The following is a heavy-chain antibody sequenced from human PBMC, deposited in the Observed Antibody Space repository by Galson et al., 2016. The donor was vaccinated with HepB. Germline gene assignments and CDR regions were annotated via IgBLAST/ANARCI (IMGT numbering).Heavy chain of an antibody. CDR3: ARRVDTQGRIGGWAWGMDV. CDR1: GFTFNSYW. V-gene: IGHV3-7*01. Sequence: SLRLSCAASGFTFNSYWMSWVRQAPGKGLEWLANINQGGSDRKYVDSVMGRLTISRDNAKNSLYLQMNSLTTEDTAVYFCARRVDTQGRIGGWAWGMDVWGQGTTVTVSS. J-gene: IGHJ6*02. D-gene: IGHD3-10*01. CDR2: INQGGSDR.